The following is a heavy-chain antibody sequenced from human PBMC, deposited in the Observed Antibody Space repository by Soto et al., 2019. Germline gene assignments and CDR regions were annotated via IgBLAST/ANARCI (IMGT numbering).Heavy chain of an antibody. CDR1: GFSFVNYA. Sequence: GGSLRLSCAASGFSFVNYAMNWVRQAPGKGLEWVSGLSGSGTSTYYADSVKGRFTISRDNSSDTLFLQINSLTADDTAVYYCAKATTNGGWFNPFDSWGQGALVTVSS. V-gene: IGHV3-23*01. J-gene: IGHJ4*02. D-gene: IGHD6-19*01. CDR2: LSGSGTST. CDR3: AKATTNGGWFNPFDS.